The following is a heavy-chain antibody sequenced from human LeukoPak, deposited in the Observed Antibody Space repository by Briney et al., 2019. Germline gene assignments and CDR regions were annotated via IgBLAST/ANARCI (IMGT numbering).Heavy chain of an antibody. CDR3: ARHQLRRPWTNWFDP. CDR2: IYYSGST. D-gene: IGHD4-17*01. Sequence: SETLSLTCTVSGGSISSSSYYWGWIRQPPGKGLEWIGSIYYSGSTYYNPSLKSRVTISVDTSKNQFSLKLSSVTAADTAVYYCARHQLRRPWTNWFDPWGQGTLVTVSS. CDR1: GGSISSSSYY. J-gene: IGHJ5*02. V-gene: IGHV4-39*01.